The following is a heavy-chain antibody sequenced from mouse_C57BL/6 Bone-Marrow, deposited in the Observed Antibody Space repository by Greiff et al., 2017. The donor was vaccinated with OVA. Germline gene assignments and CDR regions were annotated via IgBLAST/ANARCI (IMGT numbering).Heavy chain of an antibody. CDR3: ARKLGPKFAY. CDR2: IYPRSGNT. D-gene: IGHD4-1*01. J-gene: IGHJ3*01. Sequence: QVQLQPSGAELARPGASVKLSCKASGYTFTSYGISWVKQRTGQGLEWIGEIYPRSGNTYYNEKFKGKATLTADKSSSTAYMELRRLTSEDSAVYFCARKLGPKFAYWGQGTLVTVSA. CDR1: GYTFTSYG. V-gene: IGHV1-81*01.